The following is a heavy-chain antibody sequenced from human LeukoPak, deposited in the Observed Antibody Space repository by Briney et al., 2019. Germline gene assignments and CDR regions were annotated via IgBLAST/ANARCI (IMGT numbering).Heavy chain of an antibody. CDR1: GGSISSHY. CDR3: ARHYYDSSGYYYVDAFDI. V-gene: IGHV4-59*11. D-gene: IGHD3-22*01. Sequence: SETLSLTCTVSGGSISSHYWSWIRQPPGKGLEWIGYIYYSGSTNYNPSLKNRVTISVDTSKNQFSLKLSSVTAADTAVYYCARHYYDSSGYYYVDAFDIWGQGAMVTVSS. J-gene: IGHJ3*02. CDR2: IYYSGST.